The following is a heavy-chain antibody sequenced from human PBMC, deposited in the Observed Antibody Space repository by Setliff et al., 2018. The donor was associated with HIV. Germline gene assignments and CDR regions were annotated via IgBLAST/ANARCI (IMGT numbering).Heavy chain of an antibody. CDR2: IHIGGNT. D-gene: IGHD5-18*01. J-gene: IGHJ4*02. Sequence: PSETLSLTCTVSGGSINSGIYYWTWIRQPAGKGLEWLGRIHIGGNTNYNPSLKSRVTMSVDTSKSQFSLKLTSVAAADTAVNYCARDSGGYNYGFAVGSFDYWGQGALVTVSS. CDR1: GGSINSGIYY. CDR3: ARDSGGYNYGFAVGSFDY. V-gene: IGHV4-61*02.